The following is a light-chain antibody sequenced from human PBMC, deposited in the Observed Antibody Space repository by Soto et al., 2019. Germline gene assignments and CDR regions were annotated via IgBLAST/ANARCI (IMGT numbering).Light chain of an antibody. CDR2: GNN. CDR1: SSNIGSNY. V-gene: IGLV1-47*01. Sequence: QSVLTQPHSASGTPEQTVTISSSGSSSNIGSNYVFWYQHLPGTAPKLLIYGNNQRPSGVPDRFSGSRSGTSASLAISGLRPEDEADYYCAVWDDSLSGVVFGGGTKLTVL. CDR3: AVWDDSLSGVV. J-gene: IGLJ3*02.